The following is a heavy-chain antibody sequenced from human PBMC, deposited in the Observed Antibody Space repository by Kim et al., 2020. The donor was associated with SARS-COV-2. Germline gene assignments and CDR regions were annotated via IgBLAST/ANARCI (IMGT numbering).Heavy chain of an antibody. CDR2: ISAAKGNT. D-gene: IGHD1-1*01. CDR3: ARGTTAGWFDL. CDR1: GYTFTTYT. V-gene: IGHV1-3*01. J-gene: IGHJ5*02. Sequence: ASVKVSCKASGYTFTTYTIHWLRQAPGQRLEWMGWISAAKGNTKYSQKFQGRVTLTRDTSASTSYRELSSLRSEDTAVFYCARGTTAGWFDLWGQGTLVT.